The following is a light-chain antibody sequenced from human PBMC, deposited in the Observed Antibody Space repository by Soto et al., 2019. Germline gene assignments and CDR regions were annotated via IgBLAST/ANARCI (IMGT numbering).Light chain of an antibody. CDR1: QSISSH. J-gene: IGKJ4*01. V-gene: IGKV1-39*01. Sequence: DIQMTQSPSSLSASVGDRVTITCRASQSISSHLNCYQQKPGKAPKLLICAASTLLSGVPSRFSGSGSGTDFTLPISSLQPEDFATYSCQHSHSAPLTFGGGTKVEIK. CDR2: AAS. CDR3: QHSHSAPLT.